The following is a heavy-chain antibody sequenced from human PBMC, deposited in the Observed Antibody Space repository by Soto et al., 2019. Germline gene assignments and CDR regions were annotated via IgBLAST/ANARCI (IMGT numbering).Heavy chain of an antibody. CDR1: GFTFSSYG. V-gene: IGHV3-30*18. J-gene: IGHJ4*02. CDR2: ISYDGSNK. Sequence: GGSLRLSCAASGFTFSSYGMHWVRQAPGKGLEWVAVISYDGSNKYYADSVKGRFTISRDNSKNTLYLQMNSLRAEDTAVYYCAKDPYSYLGGDSYGSDYWGQGPLVTGAS. CDR3: AKDPYSYLGGDSYGSDY. D-gene: IGHD2-21*02.